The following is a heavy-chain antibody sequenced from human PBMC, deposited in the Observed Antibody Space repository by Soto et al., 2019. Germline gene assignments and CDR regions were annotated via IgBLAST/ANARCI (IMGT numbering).Heavy chain of an antibody. V-gene: IGHV1-69*01. CDR2: IIPMIGTP. D-gene: IGHD2-21*02. CDR1: GGTLRSYA. Sequence: QVQLVQSGAEVKKPGSSVKVSCKASGGTLRSYAITWVRQAPGQGLAWMGGIIPMIGTPKYAQKFQGRLMITADESTSTAYMELSSLRSEDTAVYYCARGRGFGDYSFDLWGQGTKVTVSS. J-gene: IGHJ3*01. CDR3: ARGRGFGDYSFDL.